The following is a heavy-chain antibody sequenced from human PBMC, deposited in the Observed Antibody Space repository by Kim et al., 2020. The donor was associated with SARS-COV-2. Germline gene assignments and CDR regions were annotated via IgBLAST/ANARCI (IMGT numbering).Heavy chain of an antibody. J-gene: IGHJ4*02. D-gene: IGHD4-17*01. CDR2: INSDGSRT. V-gene: IGHV3-74*01. CDR3: ARVTVTSIDY. Sequence: GGSLRLSCAASGFTFSTYWMHWVRQVPGKGLVWVSRINSDGSRTNYADSVKGRFTISRDNAKNTLYLQMNSLRAEDTAVYYCARVTVTSIDYWGQGTLVTVSS. CDR1: GFTFSTYW.